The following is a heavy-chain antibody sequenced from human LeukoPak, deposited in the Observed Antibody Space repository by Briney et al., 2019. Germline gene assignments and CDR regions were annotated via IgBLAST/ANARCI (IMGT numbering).Heavy chain of an antibody. J-gene: IGHJ6*02. CDR2: IHYTGKP. CDR3: ARFGVDYDMDV. CDR1: GGSIGGHY. V-gene: IGHV4-59*11. D-gene: IGHD3-16*01. Sequence: SETLSLTCSVAGGSIGGHYWTWIRPPPGKGLEWIGQIHYTGKPDYNPSLKSRITISVDTSKNQVSLQVSSVTAADSAIYYCARFGVDYDMDVWGHGTMVTVFS.